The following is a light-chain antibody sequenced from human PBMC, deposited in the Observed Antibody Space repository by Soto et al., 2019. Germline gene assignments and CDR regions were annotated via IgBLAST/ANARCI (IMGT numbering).Light chain of an antibody. Sequence: ALSQPASVTGSPGQSITISCTGTASDVGGYNSVSWYQQYPGKVPKLIIYDVSYRPSGISSRFSGSKSGNTASLTISGLQAEDEAEYYCSSYTSRDNRVFGTGTKLTVL. J-gene: IGLJ1*01. CDR3: SSYTSRDNRV. CDR1: ASDVGGYNS. V-gene: IGLV2-14*03. CDR2: DVS.